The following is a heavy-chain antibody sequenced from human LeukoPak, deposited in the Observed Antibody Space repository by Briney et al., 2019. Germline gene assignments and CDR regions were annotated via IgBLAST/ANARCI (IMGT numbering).Heavy chain of an antibody. J-gene: IGHJ4*02. V-gene: IGHV3-7*01. CDR2: IKQDGSEK. CDR1: GFTFSSYW. CDR3: ARDPEYYYDSSGYYYD. D-gene: IGHD3-22*01. Sequence: PGGSLRLSCAASGFTFSSYWMSWVRQAPGKGLEWVANIKQDGSEKYYVDSVKGRFTISRDNAKNSLYLQMNSLRAEDTAVYYCARDPEYYYDSSGYYYDWGQGTLVTVSS.